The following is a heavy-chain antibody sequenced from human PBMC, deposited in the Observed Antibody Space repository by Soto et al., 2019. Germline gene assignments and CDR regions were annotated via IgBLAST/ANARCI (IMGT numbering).Heavy chain of an antibody. V-gene: IGHV3-53*01. Sequence: PGGSLRLSCAASGFTVSRNYVSWVRQAPGKGLAWVSLSYSGGTTDYADSVKGRFTISRDNSKNTLYLQMNSLRAEDTAVYYCAKDYWDIVVVVAATTPPDYWGQGTLVTVSS. CDR1: GFTVSRNY. CDR3: AKDYWDIVVVVAATTPPDY. D-gene: IGHD2-15*01. J-gene: IGHJ4*02. CDR2: SYSGGTT.